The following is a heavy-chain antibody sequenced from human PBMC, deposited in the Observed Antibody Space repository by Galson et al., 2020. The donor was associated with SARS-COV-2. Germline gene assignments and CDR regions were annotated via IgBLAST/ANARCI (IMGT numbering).Heavy chain of an antibody. D-gene: IGHD3-3*01. J-gene: IGHJ6*03. CDR2: ITHSGDT. V-gene: IGHV4-34*01. CDR3: ARARPSRSGFYYYDHMDV. CDR1: GESFSPNS. Sequence: SENLSLTCAVYGESFSPNSWNWVRLSPGRGLEWIGEITHSGDTSYSPSLKSRVTISVDTPKNQFSLNLKSVTAADTAVCYCARARPSRSGFYYYDHMDVWGKGSTVTVSS.